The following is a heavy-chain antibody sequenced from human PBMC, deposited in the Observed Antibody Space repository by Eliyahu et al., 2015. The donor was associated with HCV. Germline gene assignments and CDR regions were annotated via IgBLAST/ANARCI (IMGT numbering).Heavy chain of an antibody. CDR2: IYYSGST. CDR3: ARGYSSSPIDY. V-gene: IGHV4-31*03. J-gene: IGHJ4*02. Sequence: VKPSQTLSLTCTVSGGSISSGGYYWSWIRQHPGKGLEWIGYIYYSGSTYYNPSLKSRVTISVDTSKNQFSLKLSSVTAADTAVYYCARGYSSSPIDYWGQGTLVTVSS. CDR1: GGSISSGGYY. D-gene: IGHD6-13*01.